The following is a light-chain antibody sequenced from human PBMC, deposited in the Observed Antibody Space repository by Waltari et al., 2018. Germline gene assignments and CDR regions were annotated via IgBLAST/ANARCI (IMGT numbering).Light chain of an antibody. CDR2: RSN. Sequence: QAGLTQPPSVSKGLRQTATLTCTGNSNNVGNEAADWLQQHQGQPPKLLFYRSNDRPSGISERFSASRSGSTASLTITGLQPEDEADYYCSAWDTSLSAWVFGGGTKLTVL. V-gene: IGLV10-54*04. CDR1: SNNVGNEA. J-gene: IGLJ3*02. CDR3: SAWDTSLSAWV.